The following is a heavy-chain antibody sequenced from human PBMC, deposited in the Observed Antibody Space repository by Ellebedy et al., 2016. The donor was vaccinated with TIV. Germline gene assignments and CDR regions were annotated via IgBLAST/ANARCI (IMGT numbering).Heavy chain of an antibody. J-gene: IGHJ5*02. CDR2: FDAEDGEI. CDR1: GYTLTELF. CDR3: ARDNTVGGTNWFDP. V-gene: IGHV1-24*01. Sequence: AASVKVSCKISGYTLTELFLHWVRQAPGKGPEWVGGFDAEDGEIIYTQKLQGRVTMTEDTSTDTAYLELRSRRSDDTAVYYCARDNTVGGTNWFDPWGQGTLVIVSS. D-gene: IGHD6-19*01.